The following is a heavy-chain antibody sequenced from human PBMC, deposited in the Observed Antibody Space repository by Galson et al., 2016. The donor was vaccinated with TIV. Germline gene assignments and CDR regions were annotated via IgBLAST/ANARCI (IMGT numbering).Heavy chain of an antibody. D-gene: IGHD2-15*01. Sequence: GLEWMGEIIPMFGTANYAQKFQGRVTITADESTSTAYMELSSLRSEDTAVYYCAKVKIGGGNNMVFDSWGQGTLVTVSS. CDR3: AKVKIGGGNNMVFDS. V-gene: IGHV1-69*01. CDR2: IIPMFGTA. J-gene: IGHJ5*01.